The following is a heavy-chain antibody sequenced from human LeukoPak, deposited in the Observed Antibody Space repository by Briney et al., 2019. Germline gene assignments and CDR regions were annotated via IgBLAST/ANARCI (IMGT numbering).Heavy chain of an antibody. D-gene: IGHD2-2*02. V-gene: IGHV4-59*01. J-gene: IGHJ3*02. CDR3: ASHLGYCSSTSCYMYAFDI. CDR1: VGSISSYY. Sequence: SETLSLTCTVSVGSISSYYWSWIRQPPGKGLEWIGYIYYSGSTNYSPSLKSRVTISVDTSKNQFSLKLSSVTAADTAVYYCASHLGYCSSTSCYMYAFDIWGQGTMVTVSS. CDR2: IYYSGST.